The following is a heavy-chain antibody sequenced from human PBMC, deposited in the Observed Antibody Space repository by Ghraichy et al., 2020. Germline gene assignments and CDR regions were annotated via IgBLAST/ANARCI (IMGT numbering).Heavy chain of an antibody. J-gene: IGHJ6*02. D-gene: IGHD3-3*01. CDR3: AFGGSHDFWSGYPNDYYYYGMDV. CDR2: ISGSGGST. Sequence: GGSLRLSCAASGFTFSSYAMSWVRQAPGKGLEWVSAISGSGGSTYYADSVKGRFTISRDNSKNTLYLQMNSLRAEDTAVYYCAFGGSHDFWSGYPNDYYYYGMDVWGQGTTVTVSS. V-gene: IGHV3-23*01. CDR1: GFTFSSYA.